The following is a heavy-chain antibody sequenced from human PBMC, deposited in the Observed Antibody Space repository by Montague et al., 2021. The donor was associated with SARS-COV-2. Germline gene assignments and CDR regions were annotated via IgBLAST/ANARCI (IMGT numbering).Heavy chain of an antibody. D-gene: IGHD3-10*01. CDR3: ARDRFDFGAGRQGTSDF. J-gene: IGHJ4*02. CDR1: GGSITNHY. V-gene: IGHV4-4*07. CDR2: MHFTGKT. Sequence: SETLSLTCSVSGGSITNHYWSWIRQPAGKGLGWIGRMHFTGKTNFSPFFSSRLTMSADTSKNQFSLKLTSVTAADTAIYFCARDRFDFGAGRQGTSDFWGQGTLVTVSS.